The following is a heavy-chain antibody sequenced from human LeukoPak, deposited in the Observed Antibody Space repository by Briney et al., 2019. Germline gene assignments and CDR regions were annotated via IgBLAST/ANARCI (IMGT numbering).Heavy chain of an antibody. Sequence: GGSLRLSCAASGFTFSSYWMSWVRQAPGKGLEWVANIKQDGSEKYYVDSVKGRFTISRDNAKNSLYLQMNSLRAEDTAVYYCARGSYGGTYYHYYYMDVWGKGTTVTVSS. CDR2: IKQDGSEK. CDR3: ARGSYGGTYYHYYYMDV. V-gene: IGHV3-7*01. D-gene: IGHD4-23*01. J-gene: IGHJ6*03. CDR1: GFTFSSYW.